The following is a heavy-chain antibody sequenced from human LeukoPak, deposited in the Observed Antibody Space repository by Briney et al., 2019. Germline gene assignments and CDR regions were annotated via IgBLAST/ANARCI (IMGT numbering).Heavy chain of an antibody. Sequence: GGSLRLSCAASGFPFSAYSMIWVRQAPGKGLEWVSSISDSSNYLYYADSVKGRFTISSDNAKNSLYLQMNSLRAEDTAVYYCAKAYYDSSGYSYYFDYWGQGTLVTVSS. V-gene: IGHV3-21*01. CDR1: GFPFSAYS. CDR2: ISDSSNYL. CDR3: AKAYYDSSGYSYYFDY. J-gene: IGHJ4*02. D-gene: IGHD3-22*01.